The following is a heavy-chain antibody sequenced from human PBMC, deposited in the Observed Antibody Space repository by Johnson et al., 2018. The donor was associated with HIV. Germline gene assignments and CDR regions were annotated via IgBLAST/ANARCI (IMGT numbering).Heavy chain of an antibody. D-gene: IGHD2-21*02. Sequence: QEHLVESGGGVVQPGGSLRLSCAASDFTFSSYGMHWVRQAPGKGLEWVAVIRYGGTSKYYADSVKGRFTIYRDKSKHTLYLQIGSMRAEDMAVYYCARGGRGDSYSYAFDIWGQGTMVTVSS. J-gene: IGHJ3*02. CDR2: IRYGGTSK. CDR1: DFTFSSYG. CDR3: ARGGRGDSYSYAFDI. V-gene: IGHV3-30*02.